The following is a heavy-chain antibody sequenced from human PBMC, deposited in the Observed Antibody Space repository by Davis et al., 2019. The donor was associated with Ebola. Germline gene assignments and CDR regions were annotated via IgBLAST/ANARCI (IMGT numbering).Heavy chain of an antibody. J-gene: IGHJ4*02. V-gene: IGHV3-48*04. CDR1: GFTFSSYS. D-gene: IGHD6-19*01. CDR3: AKDGLAVADD. Sequence: GESLKISCAASGFTFSSYSMNWVRQAPGKGLEWVSYISSSGSTIYYADSVKGRFTISRDNAKNSLYLQMNSLRAEDTAVYYCAKDGLAVADDWGQGTLVTVSS. CDR2: ISSSGSTI.